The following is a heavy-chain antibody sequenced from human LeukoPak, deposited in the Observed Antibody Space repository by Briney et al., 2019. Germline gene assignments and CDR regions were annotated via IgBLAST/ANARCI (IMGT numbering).Heavy chain of an antibody. J-gene: IGHJ4*02. Sequence: ASVKVSCKASGYTFTGYYMHWVRQAPGQGLEWMGWINPNSGGANYAQKFQGRVTMTRDTSISTAYMELSRLRSDDTAVYYCARDLGDYSGSYGGGVDYWGQGTLVTVSS. CDR3: ARDLGDYSGSYGGGVDY. D-gene: IGHD1-26*01. CDR2: INPNSGGA. CDR1: GYTFTGYY. V-gene: IGHV1-2*02.